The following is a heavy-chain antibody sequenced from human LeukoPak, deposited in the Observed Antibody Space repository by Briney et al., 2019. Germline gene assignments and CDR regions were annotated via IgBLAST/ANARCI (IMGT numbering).Heavy chain of an antibody. CDR2: IYYSGST. J-gene: IGHJ4*02. Sequence: PSETLSLTCTVSGGSISSYYWSWIRQPPGKGLEWIGYIYYSGSTNYNPSLKSRVTISVDTSKNHFSLKLSSVTAADTAVYYCARWRSSQFDYWGQGTLATVSS. CDR3: ARWRSSQFDY. CDR1: GGSISSYY. V-gene: IGHV4-59*08.